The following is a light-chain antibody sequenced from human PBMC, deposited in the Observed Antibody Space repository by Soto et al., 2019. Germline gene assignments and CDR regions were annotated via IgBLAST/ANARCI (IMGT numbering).Light chain of an antibody. V-gene: IGKV3-11*01. CDR3: QQRSNWPRT. Sequence: EKVFSQAPSTPSLSTGERATLSCRASQSVSNYLAWYQQTPGQAPRLLIYDASNRATGIPARFSGSGSGTDFTLTISSLDPEDFVVYYCQQRSNWPRTFGQGTKV. CDR2: DAS. J-gene: IGKJ1*01. CDR1: QSVSNY.